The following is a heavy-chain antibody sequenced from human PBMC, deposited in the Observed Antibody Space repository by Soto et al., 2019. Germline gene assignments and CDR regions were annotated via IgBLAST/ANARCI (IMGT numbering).Heavy chain of an antibody. Sequence: GGSLRLSCAASGFTFSSYAMHWVRQAPGKGLEWVAVISYDGSNKYYADSVKGRFTISRDNSKNTLYLQMNSLRAEDTAVYYCARGEFWEVRGVITVPNWFDPWGQGTLVTVSS. D-gene: IGHD3-10*01. CDR3: ARGEFWEVRGVITVPNWFDP. CDR1: GFTFSSYA. CDR2: ISYDGSNK. V-gene: IGHV3-30-3*01. J-gene: IGHJ5*02.